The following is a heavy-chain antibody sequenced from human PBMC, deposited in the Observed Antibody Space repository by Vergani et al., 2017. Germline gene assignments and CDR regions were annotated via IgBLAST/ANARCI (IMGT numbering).Heavy chain of an antibody. J-gene: IGHJ6*02. CDR1: GYTLTELS. CDR2: FDPEDGET. V-gene: IGHV1-24*01. D-gene: IGHD6-13*01. CDR3: ETDRGTAREKRGGPHTTYGMDV. Sequence: QVQLVQSGAEVKKPGASVKVSCKVSGYTLTELSMHWVRQAPGKGLEWMGGFDPEDGETIYAQKFQGRVTMTEDTSTDTAYMELSSLRSEDTAVYYCETDRGTAREKRGGPHTTYGMDVWGQGTTVTVSS.